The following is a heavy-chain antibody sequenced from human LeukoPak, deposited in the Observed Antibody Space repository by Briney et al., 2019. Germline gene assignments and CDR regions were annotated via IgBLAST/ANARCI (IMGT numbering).Heavy chain of an antibody. J-gene: IGHJ6*02. CDR3: GRHSDRVLGNHYYYYGMDV. V-gene: IGHV7-4-1*02. Sequence: ASVKVSCKASGYTFTSYAMNWVRQAPGQGLEWMGWINTNTGNPTYAQGFTGRFVFSLDTSVTTAYLQISSLKAEDIAVYYCGRHSDRVLGNHYYYYGMDVWGQGTTVTVSS. D-gene: IGHD2-21*01. CDR2: INTNTGNP. CDR1: GYTFTSYA.